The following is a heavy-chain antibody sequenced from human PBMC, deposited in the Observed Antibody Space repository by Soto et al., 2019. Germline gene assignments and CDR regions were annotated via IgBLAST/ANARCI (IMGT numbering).Heavy chain of an antibody. D-gene: IGHD6-13*01. CDR1: GFTFSSYG. CDR3: ARDGDAAAGPSIFDI. Sequence: GGSLRLSCAASGFTFSSYGMHWVRQAPGKGLEWVAVIWYDGSNKYYADSVKGRFTISRDNSKNTLYLQMNSLRAEDTAVYYCARDGDAAAGPSIFDIWGQGTMVTVSS. V-gene: IGHV3-33*01. J-gene: IGHJ3*02. CDR2: IWYDGSNK.